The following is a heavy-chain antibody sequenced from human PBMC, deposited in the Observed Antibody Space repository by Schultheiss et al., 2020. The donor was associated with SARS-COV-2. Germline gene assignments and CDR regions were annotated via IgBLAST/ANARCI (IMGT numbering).Heavy chain of an antibody. D-gene: IGHD2-2*01. CDR1: GFTFSNAW. V-gene: IGHV3-15*01. Sequence: GGSLRLSCAASGFTFSNAWMSWVRQAPGKGLEWVGRIKSKTDGGTTDYAAPVKGRFTISRDDSKNTLYLQMNSLKTEDTAVYYCTTSGEYQLLIIDAFDIWGQGTMVTVSS. CDR3: TTSGEYQLLIIDAFDI. CDR2: IKSKTDGGTT. J-gene: IGHJ3*02.